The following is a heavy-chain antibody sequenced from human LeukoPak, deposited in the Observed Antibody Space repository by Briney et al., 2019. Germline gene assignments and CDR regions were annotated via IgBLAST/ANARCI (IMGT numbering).Heavy chain of an antibody. J-gene: IGHJ6*02. CDR2: TSSSSSYI. CDR3: AREYNYYGMDV. Sequence: GGSLRLSCAASGFTFSSYSMNWVRQAPGKGLEWVSSTSSSSSYIYYADSVKGRFTISRDNAKNSLYLQMNSLRAEDTAVYYCAREYNYYGMDVWGQGTTVTVSS. V-gene: IGHV3-21*01. CDR1: GFTFSSYS.